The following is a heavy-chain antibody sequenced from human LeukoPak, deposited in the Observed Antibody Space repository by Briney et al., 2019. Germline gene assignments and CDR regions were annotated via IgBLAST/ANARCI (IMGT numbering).Heavy chain of an antibody. CDR2: ITWNRDNI. J-gene: IGHJ6*02. D-gene: IGHD3-22*01. V-gene: IGHV3-9*01. Sequence: PGGSLRLSCAASGFTFSSYSMNWVRHTPGKGLEWVSGITWNRDNIGYGDSVKGRFAISRDNVKNVLYLQMNSLRPEDTALYYCAKDLSSAITSALVLDVWGQGTTVIVS. CDR3: AKDLSSAITSALVLDV. CDR1: GFTFSSYS.